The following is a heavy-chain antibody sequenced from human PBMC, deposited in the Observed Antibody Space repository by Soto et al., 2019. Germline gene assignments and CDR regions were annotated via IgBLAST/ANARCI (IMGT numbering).Heavy chain of an antibody. J-gene: IGHJ6*02. CDR1: KFTFSSYE. CDR2: ISYSGSTT. V-gene: IGHV3-48*03. Sequence: GGSLRLSCGASKFTFSSYELTWVRQATGKGLAWVSYISYSGSTTYYADSVKGRFTVSRDNAKNSLYLQMNSLRAEDTAVYYCAALSSISARPSFYYYGMDVWGQGITVTVSS. CDR3: AALSSISARPSFYYYGMDV. D-gene: IGHD6-6*01.